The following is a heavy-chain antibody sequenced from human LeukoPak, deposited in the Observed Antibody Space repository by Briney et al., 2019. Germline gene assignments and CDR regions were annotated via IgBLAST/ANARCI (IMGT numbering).Heavy chain of an antibody. Sequence: ASVKVSCKASGYSFTSYYMHWVRQAPGQGLEWMGIINPTGGHSSYAQKFQGRLTMTRDPSTSTVYMELSSLRSEDTAEYFCARGMSELYYYCMDVWGQGTAVTVSS. CDR3: ARGMSELYYYCMDV. J-gene: IGHJ6*02. CDR2: INPTGGHS. V-gene: IGHV1-46*01. D-gene: IGHD3-16*01. CDR1: GYSFTSYY.